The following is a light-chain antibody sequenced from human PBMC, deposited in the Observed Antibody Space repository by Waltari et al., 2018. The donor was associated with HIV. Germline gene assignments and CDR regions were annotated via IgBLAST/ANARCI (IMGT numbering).Light chain of an antibody. Sequence: QSALTQPPSASGSLGQSVTISCTGSSSDIGAYDSVSWFQQHPRSAPKLLLYEVTRRPSTVPDRVSGSRSGSTAFLTVAGLQPDDEATYFCSSYGDSLRVLFGGGTNVTVL. J-gene: IGLJ3*02. CDR1: SSDIGAYDS. CDR3: SSYGDSLRVL. V-gene: IGLV2-8*01. CDR2: EVT.